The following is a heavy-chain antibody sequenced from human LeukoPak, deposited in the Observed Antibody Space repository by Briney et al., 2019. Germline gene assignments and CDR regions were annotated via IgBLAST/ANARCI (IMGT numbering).Heavy chain of an antibody. CDR1: GGTFSSYA. D-gene: IGHD2-2*01. CDR2: IIPILGIA. J-gene: IGHJ6*02. CDR3: ARDVQLLTYGMDV. Sequence: SVKVSCKASGGTFSSYAISWVRQAPGQGLEWMGRIIPILGIANYAQKFQGRVTITADKSTSTAYMELSSLRSEDTAVYYCARDVQLLTYGMDVWGQGTTVTDSS. V-gene: IGHV1-69*04.